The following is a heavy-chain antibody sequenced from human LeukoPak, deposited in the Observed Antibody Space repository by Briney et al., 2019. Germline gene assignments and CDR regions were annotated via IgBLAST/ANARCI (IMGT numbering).Heavy chain of an antibody. V-gene: IGHV4-34*01. Sequence: PSETLSLTCAVYGGSFSGYYWSWIRQPPGKGLEWIGEINHSGSTNYNPSLKSRVTISVDTSKNQFSLKLSSVTAADTAVYYCARGGYRGAPDYWGQGTLVTVSS. CDR1: GGSFSGYY. D-gene: IGHD3-16*02. J-gene: IGHJ4*02. CDR3: ARGGYRGAPDY. CDR2: INHSGST.